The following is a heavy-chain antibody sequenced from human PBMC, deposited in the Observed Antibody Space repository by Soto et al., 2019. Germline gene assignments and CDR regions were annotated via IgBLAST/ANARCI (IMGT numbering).Heavy chain of an antibody. CDR3: ARGLTIFGVVMIYYYYGRDF. J-gene: IGHJ6*02. CDR2: ISAYNGNT. D-gene: IGHD3-3*01. V-gene: IGHV1-18*01. CDR1: GYTFTSYG. Sequence: QVQLVQSGAEVKKPGASVKVSCKASGYTFTSYGISWVRQAPGQGLEWMGWISAYNGNTNYAQKLQGRVTNTTDTSTSTAYMELRSLRSDDTSVYYWARGLTIFGVVMIYYYYGRDFWGQGTTVTVSS.